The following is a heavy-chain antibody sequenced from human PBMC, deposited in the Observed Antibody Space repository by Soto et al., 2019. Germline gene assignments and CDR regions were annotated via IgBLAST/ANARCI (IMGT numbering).Heavy chain of an antibody. V-gene: IGHV4-34*01. D-gene: IGHD5-12*01. J-gene: IGHJ4*02. Sequence: QVQLQQWGAGLLKPSETLSLTCAVNGGSLSGYYWSWIRQPPGKGLEWIGEIKDGGSTNYSPSLRGRFTRSADTSKNQFSLRLNSVTAADTAVYFCARGQEGIVATHWDQGTLVTVSS. CDR2: IKDGGST. CDR3: ARGQEGIVATH. CDR1: GGSLSGYY.